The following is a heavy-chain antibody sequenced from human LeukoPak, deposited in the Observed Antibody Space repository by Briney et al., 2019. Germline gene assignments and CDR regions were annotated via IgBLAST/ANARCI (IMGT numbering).Heavy chain of an antibody. CDR3: ARDAIEFSGWFDP. J-gene: IGHJ5*02. CDR1: GGAISNDGYF. V-gene: IGHV4-31*11. Sequence: SETLSLTCAVSGGAISNDGYFWSWIRQRPGKGLEWIGYIHYSGRTFYNPSLSSRVTISVGAAQNLVSLKLDSVTAADTAAYYCARDAIEFSGWFDPWGPGTLVTVSS. CDR2: IHYSGRT. D-gene: IGHD3-10*01.